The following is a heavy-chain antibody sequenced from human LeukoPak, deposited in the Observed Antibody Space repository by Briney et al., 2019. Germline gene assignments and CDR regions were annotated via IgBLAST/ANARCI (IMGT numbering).Heavy chain of an antibody. CDR1: GFTFSSYA. D-gene: IGHD3-3*01. CDR3: AKEGITIFGVVIIPLYYYYGMDV. Sequence: GGSLRLSCAASGFTFSSYAMSWVRQAPGKGLEWVSAISGSGGSTYYADSVKGRFTISRDNSKNTLYLQMNSLRAEDTAVYYCAKEGITIFGVVIIPLYYYYGMDVWGQGTTVTVSS. CDR2: ISGSGGST. V-gene: IGHV3-23*01. J-gene: IGHJ6*02.